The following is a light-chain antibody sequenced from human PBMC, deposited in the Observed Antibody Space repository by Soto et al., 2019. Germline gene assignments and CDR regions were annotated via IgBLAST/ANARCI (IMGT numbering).Light chain of an antibody. CDR1: SSDVGRYNL. J-gene: IGLJ1*01. Sequence: QSVLTQPASVSGSPGQSITISCTGTSSDVGRYNLVSWYQQHPGKAPKLLIYDVSNRPSGVSNRFSGSKSGNTASLTISGLQAEDEADYYCSSYTSITTDVFGTGTMVTVL. CDR2: DVS. V-gene: IGLV2-14*01. CDR3: SSYTSITTDV.